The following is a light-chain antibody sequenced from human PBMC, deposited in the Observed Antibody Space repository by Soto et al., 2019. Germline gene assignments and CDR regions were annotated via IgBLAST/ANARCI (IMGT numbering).Light chain of an antibody. V-gene: IGKV3-15*01. CDR1: QSVSSN. J-gene: IGKJ1*01. CDR3: QQYNNWPPWT. Sequence: EIVLTQSPATLSLSPGERATLSCRASQSVSSNLAWYQQKPGQAPRLLMYGASTRATGIPARFSGSGSGTEFTLTISSLQSEDFAVYYCQQYNNWPPWTFGQGTKV. CDR2: GAS.